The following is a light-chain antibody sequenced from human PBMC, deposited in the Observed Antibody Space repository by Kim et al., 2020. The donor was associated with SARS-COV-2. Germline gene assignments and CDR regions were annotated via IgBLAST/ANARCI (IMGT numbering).Light chain of an antibody. V-gene: IGLV3-1*01. Sequence: VSPGQTATITCSGDKLGDKYSCWYQQKAGQSPVLVIHQDTKRPSGIPERFSGSNSGNTATLTISGTQAMDEAIYYCQAWDGSTVVFGGGTQLSVL. CDR1: KLGDKY. CDR3: QAWDGSTVV. J-gene: IGLJ2*01. CDR2: QDT.